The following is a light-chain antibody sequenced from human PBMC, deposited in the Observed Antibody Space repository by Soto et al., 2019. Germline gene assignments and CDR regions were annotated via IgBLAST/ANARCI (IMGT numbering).Light chain of an antibody. J-gene: IGKJ1*01. CDR3: QQYHNLWT. CDR2: RAS. Sequence: EIVLTQSPGTLSLSPGERVTLHCRASQSVSSNYLAWYQQRPGQAPRLLIYRASTRATNIPARFSGSGSGTEFTLTISSLQSEDFALYYCQQYHNLWTFGQGTKVDVK. CDR1: QSVSSN. V-gene: IGKV3-15*01.